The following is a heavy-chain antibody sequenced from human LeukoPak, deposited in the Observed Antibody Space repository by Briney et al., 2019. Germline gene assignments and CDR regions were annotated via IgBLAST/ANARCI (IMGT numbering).Heavy chain of an antibody. Sequence: ASVKVSCKASGYTFTGYYMHWVRQAPGQGLEWMGWISAYNGNTNYAQKLQGRVTMTTDTSTSTAYMELRSLRSDDTAVYYCARRVLYDSSGYYYESAGHFDYWGQGTLVTVSS. D-gene: IGHD3-22*01. CDR1: GYTFTGYY. CDR2: ISAYNGNT. CDR3: ARRVLYDSSGYYYESAGHFDY. J-gene: IGHJ4*02. V-gene: IGHV1-18*04.